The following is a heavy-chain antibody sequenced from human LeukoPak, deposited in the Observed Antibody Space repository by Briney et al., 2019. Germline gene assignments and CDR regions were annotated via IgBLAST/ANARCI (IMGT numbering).Heavy chain of an antibody. J-gene: IGHJ4*02. CDR2: IYSSGST. D-gene: IGHD1-26*01. V-gene: IGHV4-4*07. CDR3: VRDGPGTFYLHY. Sequence: SETLSLTCTVSGDSISSYYWSWIRQSAGKGLEWIGRIYSSGSTNYNPSLKGRVTMSVDTSKNRFSLKLSSVTAADTAVYYCVRDGPGTFYLHYWGQGTLVTVSS. CDR1: GDSISSYY.